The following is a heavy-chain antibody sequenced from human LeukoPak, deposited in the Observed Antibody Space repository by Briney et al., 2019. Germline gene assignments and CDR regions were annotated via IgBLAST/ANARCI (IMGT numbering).Heavy chain of an antibody. CDR3: AREPKSVVLRFLEWLLDI. D-gene: IGHD3-3*01. V-gene: IGHV1-18*04. CDR2: ISAYNGNT. CDR1: GYTFTGYY. J-gene: IGHJ3*02. Sequence: ASVKVSCKASGYTFTGYYMHWVRQAPGQGLEWMGWISAYNGNTNYAQKLQGRVTMTTDTSTSTAYMELRSLRSDDTAVYYCAREPKSVVLRFLEWLLDIWGQGTMVTVSS.